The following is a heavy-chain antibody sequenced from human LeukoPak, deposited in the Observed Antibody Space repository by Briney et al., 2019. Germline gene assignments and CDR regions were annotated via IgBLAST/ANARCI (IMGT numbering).Heavy chain of an antibody. CDR2: FYDSGGT. D-gene: IGHD2-2*01. Sequence: PSETLSLTCAVYGGSFSGFYWSWIRQPPGKGLEWLGNFYDSGGTWYNPSLKSRVAISVDTSKNQFSLKLNSVTAADTAVYYCARGYCSSTICFQYFHHWGQGTLVTVSS. J-gene: IGHJ1*01. CDR3: ARGYCSSTICFQYFHH. V-gene: IGHV4-34*01. CDR1: GGSFSGFY.